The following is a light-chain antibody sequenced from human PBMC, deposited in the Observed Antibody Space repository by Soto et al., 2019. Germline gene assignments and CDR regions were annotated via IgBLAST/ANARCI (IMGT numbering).Light chain of an antibody. J-gene: IGKJ2*01. CDR3: QVYNNWTPYT. CDR1: QSVGSN. Sequence: IVMTQSPATLSVSPGERATLSCRASQSVGSNLAWYQQKPGQAHRLLIYGASTRATGIPARFSGGGSGTEFTLTISSLQAEDFAVYDCQVYNNWTPYTFGQGTKLDSK. V-gene: IGKV3D-15*01. CDR2: GAS.